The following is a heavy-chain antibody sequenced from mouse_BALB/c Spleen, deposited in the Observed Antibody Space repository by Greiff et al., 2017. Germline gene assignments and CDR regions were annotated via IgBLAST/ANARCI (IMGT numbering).Heavy chain of an antibody. CDR3: ASTMITTRSSWCAY. CDR2: INPSTGYT. Sequence: QVQLQQSGAELAKPGASVKMSCKASGYTFTSYWMHWVKQRPGQGLEWIGYINPSTGYTEYNQKFKDKATLTADKSSSTAYMQLSSLTSEDSAVYYCASTMITTRSSWCAYWGQGTLVTVSA. V-gene: IGHV1-7*01. D-gene: IGHD2-4*01. J-gene: IGHJ3*01. CDR1: GYTFTSYW.